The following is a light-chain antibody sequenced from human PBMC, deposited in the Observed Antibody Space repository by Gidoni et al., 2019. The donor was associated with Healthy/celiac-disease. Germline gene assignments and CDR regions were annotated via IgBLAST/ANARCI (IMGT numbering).Light chain of an antibody. CDR1: QSISSY. Sequence: VIWMTQSPSLLSASTGDRVTISCRMSQSISSYLAWYQQKPGKAPELLIYAASTLQRGVPSRFSGSGSGTDFTLTISCLQSEDFATYYCQQYYSFPYTFGQGTKLEIK. J-gene: IGKJ2*01. V-gene: IGKV1D-8*03. CDR3: QQYYSFPYT. CDR2: AAS.